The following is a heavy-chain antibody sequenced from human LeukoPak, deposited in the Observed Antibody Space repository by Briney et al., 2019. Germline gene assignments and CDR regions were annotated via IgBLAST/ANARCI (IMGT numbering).Heavy chain of an antibody. CDR2: IYHGDSDT. Sequence: VGSLQISCKGFGYNFTSYWIGWVRRMPGKGLEGMGIIYHGDSDTRYRPSFQGQVTISADKSITTASLRGSDLKAHDTAMYYCVRGHDSSGYYYGYWGQGTLVTVSS. V-gene: IGHV5-51*01. CDR1: GYNFTSYW. D-gene: IGHD3-22*01. CDR3: VRGHDSSGYYYGY. J-gene: IGHJ4*02.